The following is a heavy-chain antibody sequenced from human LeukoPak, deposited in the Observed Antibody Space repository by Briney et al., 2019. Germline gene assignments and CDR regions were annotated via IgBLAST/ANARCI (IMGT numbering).Heavy chain of an antibody. CDR3: AKLVGYCSSTSCLPYYFDY. Sequence: GGSLRLSCAASGFTFSSYAMSWVRQAPGKGLERVSAISGSGGSTYYADSVKGRFTISRDNSKNTLYLQMNSLRAEDTAVYYCAKLVGYCSSTSCLPYYFDYWGQGTLVTVSS. D-gene: IGHD2-2*01. CDR2: ISGSGGST. V-gene: IGHV3-23*01. CDR1: GFTFSSYA. J-gene: IGHJ4*02.